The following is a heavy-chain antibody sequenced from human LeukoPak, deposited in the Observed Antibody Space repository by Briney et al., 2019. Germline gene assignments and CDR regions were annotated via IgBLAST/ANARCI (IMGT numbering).Heavy chain of an antibody. CDR3: ARGGPYSSGFYWVDY. J-gene: IGHJ4*02. Sequence: SETLSLTCTVSGASSSSYYWSWIRQSPGKGLEWIGYIYYSGSTNYNPSLKGRVTISVDTSKNQFSLKLNSVPAADPAVYYCARGGPYSSGFYWVDYWGQGTLVTVSS. CDR1: GASSSSYY. CDR2: IYYSGST. D-gene: IGHD3-22*01. V-gene: IGHV4-59*01.